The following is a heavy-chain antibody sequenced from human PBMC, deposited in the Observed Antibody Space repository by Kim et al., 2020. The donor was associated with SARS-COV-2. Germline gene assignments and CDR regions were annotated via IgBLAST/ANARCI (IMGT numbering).Heavy chain of an antibody. CDR1: GYRFSDFY. D-gene: IGHD3-10*01. V-gene: IGHV1-2*02. CDR2: INPDTGGT. J-gene: IGHJ1*01. Sequence: ASVKVSCRASGYRFSDFYIHWVRQAPGQGPEWMGWINPDTGGTNYAQKSQGRVTMTRDTDMRTAYLEVNSLRSDDTAVYYCARGELPTMVRGVDSLLECFHHGGQGTVVVFSA. CDR3: ARGELPTMVRGVDSLLECFHH.